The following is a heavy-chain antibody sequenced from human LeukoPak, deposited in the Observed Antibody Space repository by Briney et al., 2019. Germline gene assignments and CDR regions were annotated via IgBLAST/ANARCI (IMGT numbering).Heavy chain of an antibody. D-gene: IGHD2-15*01. CDR1: AFTFDDYA. CDR3: AKAYCGGNCYPDY. CDR2: ISCDSGNL. Sequence: PGRSLRLSCVASAFTFDDYAMHWVRQAPGKGLEWVSGISCDSGNLGYADSVKGRFTISRDNAKNSLYLQMNSLRAEDTALYYCAKAYCGGNCYPDYWGQGTLVTVSS. J-gene: IGHJ4*02. V-gene: IGHV3-9*01.